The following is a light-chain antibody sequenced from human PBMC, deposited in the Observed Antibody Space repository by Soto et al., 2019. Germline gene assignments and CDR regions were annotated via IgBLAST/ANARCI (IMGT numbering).Light chain of an antibody. V-gene: IGKV1-6*02. Sequence: AIQVTQSPSSLSASVGDRVTITCRASQGIRNDLSWYQQKPGKAPKLLIYAASSLQSGVPSRFSGSGSGTDFTLTISSLQPEDFATYYCQQANSFPITFGQGTRLEIK. J-gene: IGKJ5*01. CDR1: QGIRND. CDR3: QQANSFPIT. CDR2: AAS.